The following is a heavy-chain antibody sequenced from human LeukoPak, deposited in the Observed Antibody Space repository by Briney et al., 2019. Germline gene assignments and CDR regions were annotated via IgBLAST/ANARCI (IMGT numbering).Heavy chain of an antibody. CDR1: GFTFSTYA. J-gene: IGHJ4*02. CDR3: ARDWVSGSYSGNY. V-gene: IGHV3-48*02. Sequence: PGGSLRLSCAASGFTFSTYAMSWVRQAPGKGLEWVSYISSSSSTIYYADSVKGRFTISRDNAKNSLYLQMNSLRDEDTAVYYCARDWVSGSYSGNYWGQGTLVTVSS. D-gene: IGHD1-26*01. CDR2: ISSSSSTI.